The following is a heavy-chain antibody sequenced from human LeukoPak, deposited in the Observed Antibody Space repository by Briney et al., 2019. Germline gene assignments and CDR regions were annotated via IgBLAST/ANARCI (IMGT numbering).Heavy chain of an antibody. CDR1: GYTFPSYF. V-gene: IGHV1-46*01. CDR3: ARTAARRFDY. J-gene: IGHJ4*02. Sequence: ASVKVSCKASGYTFPSYFMHWVRQAPGQGLEWMGRINPTGGSTTYAQKFQGRVTMTRDTSTSTVYMELSSLRSDDTAVYYGARTAARRFDYWGQGTLVTVSS. D-gene: IGHD6-6*01. CDR2: INPTGGST.